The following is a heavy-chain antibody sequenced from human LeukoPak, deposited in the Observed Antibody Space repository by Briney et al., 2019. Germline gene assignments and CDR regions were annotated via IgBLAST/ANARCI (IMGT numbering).Heavy chain of an antibody. Sequence: GSLRLSCAASGFTFSNYNMNLVRQAPGKGLEWVSYISAGGNDIYYADSVKGRFTISRDNAKNSLYLQMNSLRADDTAVYYCVSALIVATVYWGPGTLVTVSS. CDR3: VSALIVATVY. CDR2: ISAGGNDI. D-gene: IGHD5-12*01. J-gene: IGHJ4*02. CDR1: GFTFSNYN. V-gene: IGHV3-48*01.